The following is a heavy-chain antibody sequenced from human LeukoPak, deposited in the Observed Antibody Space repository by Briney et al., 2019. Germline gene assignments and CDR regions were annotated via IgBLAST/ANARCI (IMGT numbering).Heavy chain of an antibody. CDR1: GGSISSGSYY. CDR3: ASVDTATGGYR. D-gene: IGHD5-18*01. V-gene: IGHV4-61*02. Sequence: SETLSLTCTVSGGSISSGSYYWSWIRQPAGKGLEWIGRIYTSGSTNYNPSLKSRVTISVDTSKNQFSLKLSSVTAADTAVYYCASVDTATGGYRWGQGTLVTVSS. CDR2: IYTSGST. J-gene: IGHJ4*02.